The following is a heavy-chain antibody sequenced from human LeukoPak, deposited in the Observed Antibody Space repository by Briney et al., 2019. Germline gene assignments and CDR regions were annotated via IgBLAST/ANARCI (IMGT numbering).Heavy chain of an antibody. CDR3: ARGIFGKFDP. CDR2: ISYDGSNK. V-gene: IGHV3-30-3*01. Sequence: PGGSLRLSCAASGFTFSSYAMHWVRQAPGKGLEWVAVISYDGSNKYYADSVKGRFTISRDNSKNTLYLQMNSLRAEDTAVYYCARGIFGKFDPWGQGTLVTVSS. D-gene: IGHD3-3*01. CDR1: GFTFSSYA. J-gene: IGHJ5*02.